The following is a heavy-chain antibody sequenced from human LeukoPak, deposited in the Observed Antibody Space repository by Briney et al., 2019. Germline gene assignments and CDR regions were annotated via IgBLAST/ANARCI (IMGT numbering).Heavy chain of an antibody. V-gene: IGHV3-23*01. CDR1: GFTFSSYA. Sequence: GSLRLSCAASGFTFSSYAMSWVCQAPGKGLEWVSAISGSGGSTYYADSVKGRFTISRDNSKNTLYLQMNSLRAEDTAVYYCAKRDSSGYYPTYFDYWGQGTLVAVSS. J-gene: IGHJ4*02. D-gene: IGHD3-22*01. CDR3: AKRDSSGYYPTYFDY. CDR2: ISGSGGST.